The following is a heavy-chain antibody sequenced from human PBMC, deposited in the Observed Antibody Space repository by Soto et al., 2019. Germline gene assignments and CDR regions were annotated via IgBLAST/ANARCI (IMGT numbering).Heavy chain of an antibody. V-gene: IGHV3-23*01. CDR2: ISGSGGST. D-gene: IGHD6-6*01. J-gene: IGHJ6*02. Sequence: PGGSLRLSCAASGFTFSRHAMSWVRQAPGKGLEWVSAISGSGGSTYYADSVKGRFTISRDNSKNTLYLQMNSLRAEDTAVYYCAKDSEGSSGMDVWGQGTTVTVSS. CDR1: GFTFSRHA. CDR3: AKDSEGSSGMDV.